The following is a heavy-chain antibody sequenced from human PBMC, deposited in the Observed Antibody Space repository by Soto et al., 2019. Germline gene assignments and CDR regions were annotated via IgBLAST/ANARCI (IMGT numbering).Heavy chain of an antibody. V-gene: IGHV4-59*01. J-gene: IGHJ6*02. CDR2: IYYSGST. D-gene: IGHD4-17*01. Sequence: QVQLQESGPGLVKPAETLSLTCTVSGGYINSYYWNWIRQLPGKGLEWIGYIYYSGSTNYNPSLESRVTISVDTSKNQFSLKLRSVTAADTAMYYCAKNDDHGSHYHGMDVWGQGTTVTVSS. CDR1: GGYINSYY. CDR3: AKNDDHGSHYHGMDV.